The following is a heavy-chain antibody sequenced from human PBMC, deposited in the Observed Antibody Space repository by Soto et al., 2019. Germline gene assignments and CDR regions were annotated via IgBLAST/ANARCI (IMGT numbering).Heavy chain of an antibody. V-gene: IGHV1-2*04. D-gene: IGHD1-26*01. Sequence: ASVKVSCKASGYTFTGYYMHWVRQAPGQGLEWMGWINPNSGGTNYAQKFQGWVTMTRDTSISTAYMELSRLRSDDTAVYYCGGGGGSGAKHTSRYYYYGMDVWGQGTTVTVSS. CDR2: INPNSGGT. J-gene: IGHJ6*02. CDR3: GGGGGSGAKHTSRYYYYGMDV. CDR1: GYTFTGYY.